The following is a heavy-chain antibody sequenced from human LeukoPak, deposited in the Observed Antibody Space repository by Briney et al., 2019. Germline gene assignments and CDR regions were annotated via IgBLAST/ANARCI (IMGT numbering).Heavy chain of an antibody. V-gene: IGHV3-53*01. CDR1: GFTVSSNY. CDR2: IYSGGGT. CDR3: ARDTHLGNFDY. D-gene: IGHD7-27*01. J-gene: IGHJ4*02. Sequence: GSLRLSCAASGFTVSSNYMSWVRQAPGKGLEWVSVIYSGGGTYYADSVKGRFTISRDNSKNTLYLQMNSLRAEDTAVYYCARDTHLGNFDYWGQGTLVTVSS.